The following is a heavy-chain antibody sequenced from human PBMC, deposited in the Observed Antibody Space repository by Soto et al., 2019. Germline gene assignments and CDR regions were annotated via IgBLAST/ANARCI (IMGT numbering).Heavy chain of an antibody. V-gene: IGHV1-69*13. J-gene: IGHJ6*02. CDR1: GGTFSSYA. CDR2: IIPIFGTA. CDR3: ARTGTTPYYYYGMDV. Sequence: SVKVSCKASGGTFSSYAMSWVRQAPGQRLEWMGGIIPIFGTANYAQKFQGRVTITADESTSTAYMELSSLRSEDTAVYYCARTGTTPYYYYGMDVWGQGTTVTVSS. D-gene: IGHD1-7*01.